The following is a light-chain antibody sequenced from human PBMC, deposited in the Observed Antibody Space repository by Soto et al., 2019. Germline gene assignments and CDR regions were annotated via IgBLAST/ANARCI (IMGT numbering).Light chain of an antibody. CDR2: GAS. CDR1: QNINIY. CDR3: QQSYSSPYT. Sequence: IQLTQSPSSLSASVGDRVTVTCRASQNINIYLNWYQQKPGKAPTLLIYGASSLQSGVPSRFSGGGSRTDFTLTISSLQTEDLATYYCQQSYSSPYTFGQGTKLEI. V-gene: IGKV1-39*01. J-gene: IGKJ2*01.